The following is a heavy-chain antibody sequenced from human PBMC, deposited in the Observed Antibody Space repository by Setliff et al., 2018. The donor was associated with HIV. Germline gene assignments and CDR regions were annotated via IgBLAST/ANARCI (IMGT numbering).Heavy chain of an antibody. D-gene: IGHD3-22*01. CDR1: GFTFSPYW. CDR3: ARDLSYDYDRSSDTFDY. V-gene: IGHV3-74*03. Sequence: SCAASGFTFSPYWMHWVRQAPGKGLVWVSRINSDGTSTTYADSVKGRFTISRDNAKNTLYLQMNSLRAEDTAVYYCARDLSYDYDRSSDTFDYWGQGTQVTVSS. CDR2: INSDGTST. J-gene: IGHJ4*02.